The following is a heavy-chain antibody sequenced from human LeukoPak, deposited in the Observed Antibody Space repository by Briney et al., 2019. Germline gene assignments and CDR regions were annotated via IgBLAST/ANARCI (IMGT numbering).Heavy chain of an antibody. CDR2: INPYNAYT. CDR3: ARVQHLDY. J-gene: IGHJ4*02. CDR1: GYTFTGYY. D-gene: IGHD6-13*01. Sequence: ASVKVSCKASGYTFTGYYIHWVRQAPGQGLEWMGWINPYNAYTHYAQKFQGRVTMTRDTSISTVYIELSSLTSDDTALYYCARVQHLDYWGQGTLVTVSS. V-gene: IGHV1-2*02.